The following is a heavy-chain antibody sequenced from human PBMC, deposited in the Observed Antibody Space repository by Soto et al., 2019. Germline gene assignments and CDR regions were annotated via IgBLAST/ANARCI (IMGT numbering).Heavy chain of an antibody. D-gene: IGHD6-19*01. Sequence: ASVKVSCKASGYTFTSSSMHWVRQAPGQGLEWMGLINPNGGGTGYAQKFQGRVTMTRDTSTSTVYMELSSLRSEDTAVYYCARDGVAGSYFDYWGQGTLVTVSS. V-gene: IGHV1-46*01. CDR2: INPNGGGT. CDR3: ARDGVAGSYFDY. J-gene: IGHJ4*02. CDR1: GYTFTSSS.